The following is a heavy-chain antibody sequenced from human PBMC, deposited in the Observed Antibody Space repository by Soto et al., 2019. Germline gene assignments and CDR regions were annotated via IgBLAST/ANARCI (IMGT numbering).Heavy chain of an antibody. CDR1: GYTFTSYD. Sequence: ASVKVSCKASGYTFTSYDINRVRQATGQGLEWMGWMNPNSGNTGYAQKFQGRVTMTRNTSISTAYMELSSLRSEDTAVYYCAREFGDIVVVPAAPPIEYYYYYGMDVWGQGTTVTVSS. D-gene: IGHD2-2*01. CDR2: MNPNSGNT. J-gene: IGHJ6*02. CDR3: AREFGDIVVVPAAPPIEYYYYYGMDV. V-gene: IGHV1-8*02.